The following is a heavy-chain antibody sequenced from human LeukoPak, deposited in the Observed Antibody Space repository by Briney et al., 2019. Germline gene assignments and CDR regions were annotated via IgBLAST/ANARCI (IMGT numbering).Heavy chain of an antibody. D-gene: IGHD6-13*01. J-gene: IGHJ6*02. CDR1: GFTFSSYA. CDR3: AKDSSSWSYYYYGMDV. V-gene: IGHV3-23*01. Sequence: GGSLRLSCAASGFTFSSYAMSWVRQAPGKGLEWVSAISGSGGSTYYADSVKGRFTISRDNSKNMLYLQMNSLRAEDTAVYYCAKDSSSWSYYYYGMDVWGQGTTVTVSS. CDR2: ISGSGGST.